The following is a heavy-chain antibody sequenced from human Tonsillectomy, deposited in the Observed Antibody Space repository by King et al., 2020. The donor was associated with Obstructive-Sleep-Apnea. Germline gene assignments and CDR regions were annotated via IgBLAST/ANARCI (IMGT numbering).Heavy chain of an antibody. CDR3: ARHHILTGYYYWYFDL. CDR2: IYYSGST. Sequence: QLQESGPGLVKPSETLSLTCTVSGGSISSYYWSWIRQPPGKGLEWIGYIYYSGSTNYNPSLKSRVTISVDTSKNQFSLKLSSVTAADTAVYYCARHHILTGYYYWYFDLWGRGTLVTVSS. J-gene: IGHJ2*01. CDR1: GGSISSYY. V-gene: IGHV4-59*08. D-gene: IGHD3-9*01.